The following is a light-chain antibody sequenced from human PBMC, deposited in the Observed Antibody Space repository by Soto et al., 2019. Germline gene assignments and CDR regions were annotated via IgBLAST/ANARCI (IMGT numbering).Light chain of an antibody. Sequence: DIQLTQSLATPSENVGDRVTITCRASQYITSWLAWYQQKPGKAPKLLIYKASSLESGVPSRFSGSGSGTEFTLTISSLQPDDFATYHCQQYNSNPLTFGGGTKV. CDR2: KAS. V-gene: IGKV1-5*03. CDR3: QQYNSNPLT. J-gene: IGKJ4*01. CDR1: QYITSW.